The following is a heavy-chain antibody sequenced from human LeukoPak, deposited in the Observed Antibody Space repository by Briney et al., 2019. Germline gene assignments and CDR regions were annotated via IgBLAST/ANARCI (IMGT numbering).Heavy chain of an antibody. D-gene: IGHD3-10*01. V-gene: IGHV3-7*01. CDR2: IKEDGSEK. Sequence: GGSLRLSCAASGFTFSTYWMSWVRQAPGKGLEWVANIKEDGSEKNYVDSVKGRFTISRDNAKNSLYLQMNSLRAEDTAVYYCARESGLTMVRGTFDYGGKGTRVTVSS. J-gene: IGHJ4*02. CDR1: GFTFSTYW. CDR3: ARESGLTMVRGTFDY.